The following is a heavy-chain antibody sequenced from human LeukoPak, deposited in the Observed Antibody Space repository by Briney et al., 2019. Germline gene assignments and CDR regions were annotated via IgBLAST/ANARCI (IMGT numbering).Heavy chain of an antibody. Sequence: GGSLRLSCAASGFTFSSYAMSWVRQAPGKGLEWVSAISGSGGSTYYADSVKGRFTISRDNSKNTLYLQMNSLRAEDTAVYYCAKASSSGSESTIFDYWGQGTLVTVPS. V-gene: IGHV3-23*01. D-gene: IGHD3-22*01. CDR2: ISGSGGST. CDR3: AKASSSGSESTIFDY. CDR1: GFTFSSYA. J-gene: IGHJ4*02.